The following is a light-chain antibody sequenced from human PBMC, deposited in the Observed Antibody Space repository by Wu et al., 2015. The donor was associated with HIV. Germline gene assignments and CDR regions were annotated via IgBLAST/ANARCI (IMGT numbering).Light chain of an antibody. CDR1: QSVGIN. CDR2: GAS. CDR3: QQYSDWPRA. V-gene: IGKV3-15*01. Sequence: EVVLTQSPGTLSVFPGEGVTLFCKASQSVGINLAWYQQKPAQVPRLLIYGASDRATGIPVRFSGSGFGTEFALNISSLQTEDFAVYYCQQYSDWPRAFGQGTEGG. J-gene: IGKJ1*01.